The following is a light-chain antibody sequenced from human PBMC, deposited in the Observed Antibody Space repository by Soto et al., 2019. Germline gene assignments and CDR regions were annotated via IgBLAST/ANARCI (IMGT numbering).Light chain of an antibody. V-gene: IGKV3-11*01. CDR1: QSVSSY. Sequence: EIVLTQSPATLSLSPGERATLSCRASQSVSSYLAWYQQKPGQAPRLLIYDASNRATGIPARFSGSGSWTGFTLTISSLEPGDFAVYYCQQRSNWPLTFGGGTKVEIK. CDR3: QQRSNWPLT. CDR2: DAS. J-gene: IGKJ4*01.